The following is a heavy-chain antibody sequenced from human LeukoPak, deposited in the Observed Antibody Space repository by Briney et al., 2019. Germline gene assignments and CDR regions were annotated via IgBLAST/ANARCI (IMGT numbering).Heavy chain of an antibody. V-gene: IGHV3-49*04. Sequence: GGSLRLSCTASGFTFGDYAMSWVRQAPGKGLEWVGFIRSKAYGGTTEYAASVKGRFTISRDDSKSIAYLQMSSLKTEDTAVYYCTGPAALDYWGQGTLVTVSS. CDR2: IRSKAYGGTT. CDR3: TGPAALDY. CDR1: GFTFGDYA. D-gene: IGHD2-15*01. J-gene: IGHJ4*02.